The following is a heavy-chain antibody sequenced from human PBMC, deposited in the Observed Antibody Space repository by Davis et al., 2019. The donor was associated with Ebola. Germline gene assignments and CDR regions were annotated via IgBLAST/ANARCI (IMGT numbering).Heavy chain of an antibody. Sequence: ASVKVSCKASGYTFTNYGISWVRQAPGQGLEWMGWISAYNGNTNYAQKLHGRVTMTTDTSTSKAYMELRSLRSDDTAVYYCARDHKFMITFGGVIGIEYWGQGTLVTVSS. CDR2: ISAYNGNT. CDR1: GYTFTNYG. J-gene: IGHJ4*02. D-gene: IGHD3-16*02. CDR3: ARDHKFMITFGGVIGIEY. V-gene: IGHV1-18*01.